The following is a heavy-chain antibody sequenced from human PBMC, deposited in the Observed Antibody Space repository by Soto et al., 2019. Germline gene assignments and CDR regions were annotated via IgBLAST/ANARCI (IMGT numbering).Heavy chain of an antibody. CDR2: ISWNSGSI. J-gene: IGHJ5*02. D-gene: IGHD5-18*01. V-gene: IGHV3-9*01. Sequence: GGSLRLSCAASGFTFDDYAMHWVRQAPGKGLEWVSGISWNSGSIGYADSVKGRFTISRDNAKNSLYLQMNSLRAEDTALYYCAKGSGYSYGYNWFDPWGQGTLVTVSS. CDR1: GFTFDDYA. CDR3: AKGSGYSYGYNWFDP.